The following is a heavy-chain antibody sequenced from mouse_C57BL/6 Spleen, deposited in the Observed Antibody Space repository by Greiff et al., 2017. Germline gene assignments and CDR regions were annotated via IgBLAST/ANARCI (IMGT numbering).Heavy chain of an antibody. D-gene: IGHD1-1*01. Sequence: VQVVESGAELARPGASVKLSCKASGYTFTSYGISWVKQRTGQGLEWIGEIYPRSGNTYYNEKFKGKATLTADKSSSTAYMELRSLTSEDSAVYFCARDRITTVVPYYFDCWGQGTTLTVSS. CDR1: GYTFTSYG. V-gene: IGHV1-81*01. J-gene: IGHJ2*01. CDR3: ARDRITTVVPYYFDC. CDR2: IYPRSGNT.